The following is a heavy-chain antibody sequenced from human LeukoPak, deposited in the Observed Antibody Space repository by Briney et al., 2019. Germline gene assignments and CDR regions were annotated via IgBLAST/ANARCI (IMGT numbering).Heavy chain of an antibody. V-gene: IGHV1-2*02. J-gene: IGHJ1*01. CDR1: GYTFTDYY. CDR3: ARVTGEQHLPALPFQH. D-gene: IGHD6-13*01. Sequence: GASVKVSCKASGYTFTDYYMHWVRQAPGQGLEWLGWINPNSGGTNYAQKFQGRVTVTSDTSISTVYMELSRLRSDDAAVYSCARVTGEQHLPALPFQHWGQGTLVIVSS. CDR2: INPNSGGT.